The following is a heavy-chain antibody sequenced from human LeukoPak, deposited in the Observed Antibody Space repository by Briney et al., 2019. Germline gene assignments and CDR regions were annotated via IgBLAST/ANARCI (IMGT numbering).Heavy chain of an antibody. J-gene: IGHJ6*03. V-gene: IGHV4-61*02. CDR3: AREKGIAAAVYYYYYYMDV. CDR1: GGSISSGSYY. CDR2: IYTSGST. Sequence: SETLSLTCTVSGGSISSGSYYWSWIRQPAGKGLEWIGRIYTSGSTNYNPSLKSRVTISVDTSKNQFSLKLSSVTAADTAVYYCAREKGIAAAVYYYYYYMDVWGKGTTVTISS. D-gene: IGHD6-13*01.